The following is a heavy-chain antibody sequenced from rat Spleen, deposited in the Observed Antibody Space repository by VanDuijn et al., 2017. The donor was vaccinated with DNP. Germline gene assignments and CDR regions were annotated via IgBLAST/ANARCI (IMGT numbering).Heavy chain of an antibody. D-gene: IGHD1-2*01. CDR2: ISSGGDII. Sequence: EVQLVESGGGLVQPGRSLKLSCAASGFTFNNHGMAWVRQAPTKGLEWVASISSGGDIIFYRDSVKGRFIIFRDDAKNTQYLQMDSLRSEDTATYYCARHEDYSSYIYGFAYWGQGTLVTVSS. J-gene: IGHJ3*01. V-gene: IGHV5S13*01. CDR1: GFTFNNHG. CDR3: ARHEDYSSYIYGFAY.